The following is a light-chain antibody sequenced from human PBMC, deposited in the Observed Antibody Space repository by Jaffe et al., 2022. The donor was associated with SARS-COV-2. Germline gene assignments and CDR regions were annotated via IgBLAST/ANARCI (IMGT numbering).Light chain of an antibody. CDR3: LQDYNYPYT. V-gene: IGKV1-6*01. Sequence: AIQMTQSPSSLSASVGDRVTITCRASQGIRNDLGWYQQKPGKAPKLLIYDASSLHSGVPLRFSGSGSGTDFTLTISSLQPEDFATYFCLQDYNYPYTFGQGTKLEIK. J-gene: IGKJ2*01. CDR2: DAS. CDR1: QGIRND.